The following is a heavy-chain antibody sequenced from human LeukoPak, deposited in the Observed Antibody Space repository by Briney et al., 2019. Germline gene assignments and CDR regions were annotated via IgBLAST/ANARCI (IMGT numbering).Heavy chain of an antibody. Sequence: GGSLRLSCAASGFTFSVSAMSWVRQAPGKGLEWVSTIIISGGNTYYADSVKGRFTISRDDSKKTLFLQMNSLRAEDTALYCCAKGRLPVAATLDYWGQGTLVTVSS. CDR1: GFTFSVSA. D-gene: IGHD6-19*01. CDR3: AKGRLPVAATLDY. CDR2: IIISGGNT. V-gene: IGHV3-23*01. J-gene: IGHJ4*02.